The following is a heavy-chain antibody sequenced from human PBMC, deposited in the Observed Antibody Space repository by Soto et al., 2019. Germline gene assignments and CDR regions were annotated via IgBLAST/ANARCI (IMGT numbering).Heavy chain of an antibody. CDR3: ARRTPYLASHAFEI. CDR2: LYNSGIT. CDR1: GGSVSSGSYW. J-gene: IGHJ3*02. V-gene: IGHV4-61*01. Sequence: SDTLSLTCTVSGGSVSSGSYWWSWIRQPPGKGLEWIGYLYNSGITSYNPSLKSRVSGTLYKSKNQFSLRLSSVTAADTAVYYCARRTPYLASHAFEIWGQGTMVPVSS.